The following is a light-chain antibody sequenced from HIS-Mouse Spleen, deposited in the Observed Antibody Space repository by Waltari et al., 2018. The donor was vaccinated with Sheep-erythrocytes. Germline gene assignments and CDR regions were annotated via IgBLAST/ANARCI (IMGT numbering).Light chain of an antibody. J-gene: IGKJ2*01. CDR2: DAS. Sequence: EIVLTQSPATLSLSPGERATLPCSASQSVSSYLALYQQKPGQAPRLLIYDASNRATGIPARFSGIGSGTDFTLTISSLEPEDFAVYYCQQRSNWYTFGQGTKLEIK. CDR1: QSVSSY. V-gene: IGKV3-11*01. CDR3: QQRSNWYT.